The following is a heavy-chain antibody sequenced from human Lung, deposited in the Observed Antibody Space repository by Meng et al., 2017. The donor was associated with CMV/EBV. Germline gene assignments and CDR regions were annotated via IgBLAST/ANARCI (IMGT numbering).Heavy chain of an antibody. CDR2: INTHPGYP. V-gene: IGHV7-4-1*01. CDR3: ARDKIAVAGITGDY. CDR1: RYAFTSYV. J-gene: IGHJ4*02. Sequence: QGQLWLSGSELKIPGDSVKVGFKASRYAFTSYVIDMVGRAPGKGSEWMGWINTHPGYPTYAQGFTGRFVFSLGTSVSTAYLQICSLKAEDTAVYYCARDKIAVAGITGDYWGQGTLVTVSS. D-gene: IGHD6-19*01.